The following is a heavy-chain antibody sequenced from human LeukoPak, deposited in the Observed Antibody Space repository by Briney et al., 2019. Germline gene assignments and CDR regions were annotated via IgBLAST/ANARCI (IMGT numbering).Heavy chain of an antibody. D-gene: IGHD3-9*01. V-gene: IGHV4-59*08. CDR1: SDYITSYY. CDR3: ARQRTAPPIYEYYGMDV. Sequence: SETLSLTCTVSSDYITSYYWSWIRQPPGKGLEWVGYIPYSGTPTYNPSLRGRVTISLDTSKTHFSLRLSSVTAADTAVYYCARQRTAPPIYEYYGMDVWGQGTTVTVSS. J-gene: IGHJ6*02. CDR2: IPYSGTP.